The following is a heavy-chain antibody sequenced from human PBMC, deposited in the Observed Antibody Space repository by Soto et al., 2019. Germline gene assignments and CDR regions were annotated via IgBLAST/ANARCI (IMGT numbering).Heavy chain of an antibody. CDR1: GGSISSSSYY. Sequence: SETLSLTCTVSGGSISSSSYYWGWIRQPPGKGLEWIGSIYYSGSTYYNPSLKSRVTISVDTSKNQFSLKLSSVTAADTAVYYCARVGIAAAATWFDPWGQGTLVTVSS. D-gene: IGHD6-13*01. CDR2: IYYSGST. V-gene: IGHV4-39*01. J-gene: IGHJ5*02. CDR3: ARVGIAAAATWFDP.